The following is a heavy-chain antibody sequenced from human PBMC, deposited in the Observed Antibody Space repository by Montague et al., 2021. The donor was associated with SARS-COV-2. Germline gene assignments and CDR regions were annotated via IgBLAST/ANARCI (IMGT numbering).Heavy chain of an antibody. CDR1: GEPISGFF. Sequence: SETLSLTCSVYGEPISGFFWNWIWQPAGKGLEWIGRIYASGGTDXNPSLESRVTMSVDTSKNQFSLKVNSVTAADTAMYYCARGVVAATPVVDYWGRGTLVTVSS. CDR3: ARGVVAATPVVDY. CDR2: IYASGGT. V-gene: IGHV4-4*07. D-gene: IGHD2-15*01. J-gene: IGHJ4*01.